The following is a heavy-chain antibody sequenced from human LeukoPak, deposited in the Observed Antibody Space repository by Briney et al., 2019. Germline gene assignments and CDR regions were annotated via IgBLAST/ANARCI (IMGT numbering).Heavy chain of an antibody. CDR1: GYTFTSYD. J-gene: IGHJ6*02. V-gene: IGHV1-8*01. CDR3: ARSFGAAGLYYYYYGMDV. Sequence: ASVKVSCKASGYTFTSYDINWVRQATGQGLEWMGWMNPNSGNTGYAQKFQGRVTMTRNTSISTAYMELRSLRSEDTAVYYCARSFGAAGLYYYYYGMDVWGQGTTVTVSS. D-gene: IGHD6-13*01. CDR2: MNPNSGNT.